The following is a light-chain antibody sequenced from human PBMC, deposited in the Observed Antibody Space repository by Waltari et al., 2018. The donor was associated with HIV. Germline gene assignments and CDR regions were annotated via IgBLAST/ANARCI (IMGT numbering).Light chain of an antibody. J-gene: IGKJ5*01. CDR1: QSVLYSSDNKNY. V-gene: IGKV4-1*01. CDR3: QQYYSTPIT. CDR2: WAS. Sequence: DIVMTQSPDSLAVSLGERAPINCKSSQSVLYSSDNKNYLVWYQQKPGQPPKLLIYWASTRESGVPDRFSGSGSGTDFTLTISSLQAEDVAVYYCQQYYSTPITFGQGTRLEIK.